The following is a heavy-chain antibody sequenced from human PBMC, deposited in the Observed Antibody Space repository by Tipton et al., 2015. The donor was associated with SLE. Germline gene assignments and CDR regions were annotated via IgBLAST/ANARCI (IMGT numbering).Heavy chain of an antibody. CDR1: GGSFSDYY. V-gene: IGHV4-34*01. Sequence: TLSLTCAVYGGSFSDYYWSWIRQPPGKGLEWIGYIYYSGSTYYNPSLKSRVTISVDTSKNQFPLKLSSVTAADTAVYYCASIAFRGVDIWGQGTMVTVSS. J-gene: IGHJ3*02. D-gene: IGHD3-10*01. CDR2: IYYSGST. CDR3: ASIAFRGVDI.